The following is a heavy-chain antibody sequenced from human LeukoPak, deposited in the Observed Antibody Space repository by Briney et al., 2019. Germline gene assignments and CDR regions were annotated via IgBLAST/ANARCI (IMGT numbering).Heavy chain of an antibody. CDR1: GGTFSSYT. CDR3: ATNLLYDSSGYPFDY. D-gene: IGHD3-22*01. Sequence: GASVKVSCKASGGTFSSYTISWVRQAPGQGLEWMGRIIPILGIANYAQKIQGRVTITADKSTSTAYMELSSLRSEDTAVYYCATNLLYDSSGYPFDYWGQGTLVTVSS. J-gene: IGHJ4*02. CDR2: IIPILGIA. V-gene: IGHV1-69*02.